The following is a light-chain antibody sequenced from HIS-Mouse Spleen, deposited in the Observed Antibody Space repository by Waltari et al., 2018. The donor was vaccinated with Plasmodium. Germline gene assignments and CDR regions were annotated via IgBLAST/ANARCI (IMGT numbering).Light chain of an antibody. CDR2: DAS. CDR3: HQSSSLPWT. J-gene: IGKJ1*01. Sequence: EIVLTQSPATLSLSPGERATLSCRASTSVSSYLAWYQQKPGQAPRLLIYDASNRATGIPARFSGSGSGTDFTLTINSLEAEDAATYYCHQSSSLPWTFGQGTKVEIK. V-gene: IGKV3-11*01. CDR1: TSVSSY.